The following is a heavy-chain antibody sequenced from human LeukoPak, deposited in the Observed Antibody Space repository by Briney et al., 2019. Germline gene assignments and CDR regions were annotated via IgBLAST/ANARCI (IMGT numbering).Heavy chain of an antibody. J-gene: IGHJ4*02. CDR2: ISYDGSNK. Sequence: GRSLRLSCAASGFTFSSYGMHWVRQAPGKGLEWVAVISYDGSNKYYADSVKGRFTISRDNSKNTLYLQMNSLRAEDTAVYYCAKVGGITRTTDRFGLGDKRTPRIDFDYWGQGTLVTVSS. CDR3: AKVGGITRTTDRFGLGDKRTPRIDFDY. CDR1: GFTFSSYG. V-gene: IGHV3-30*18. D-gene: IGHD1-7*01.